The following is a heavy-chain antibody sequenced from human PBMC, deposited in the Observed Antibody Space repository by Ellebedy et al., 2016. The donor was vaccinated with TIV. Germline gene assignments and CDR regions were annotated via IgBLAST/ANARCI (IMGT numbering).Heavy chain of an antibody. CDR1: GFTFDDYA. V-gene: IGHV3-9*01. J-gene: IGHJ4*02. CDR2: ISWNSGSI. D-gene: IGHD2-15*01. Sequence: PGGSLRLSCAASGFTFDDYAMHWVRQAPGKGLEWVSGISWNSGSIGYADSVKGRFSISRDNAQNTLFLQMNSLRVEDTAVYYCARGWSTPDSWGQGTLVIVSS. CDR3: ARGWSTPDS.